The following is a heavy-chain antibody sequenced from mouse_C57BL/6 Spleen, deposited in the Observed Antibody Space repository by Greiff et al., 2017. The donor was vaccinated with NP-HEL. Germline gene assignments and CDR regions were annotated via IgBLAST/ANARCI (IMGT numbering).Heavy chain of an antibody. J-gene: IGHJ4*01. D-gene: IGHD2-4*01. CDR3: ARFDYDCDYYAMDY. Sequence: EVQVVESGGGLVQPGGSLSLSCAASGFTFTDYYMSWVRQPPGKALEWLGFIRNKANGYTTEYSASVKGRFTISRDNSQSILYLQMNALRAEDSATYYCARFDYDCDYYAMDYWGQGTSVTVSS. V-gene: IGHV7-3*01. CDR2: IRNKANGYTT. CDR1: GFTFTDYY.